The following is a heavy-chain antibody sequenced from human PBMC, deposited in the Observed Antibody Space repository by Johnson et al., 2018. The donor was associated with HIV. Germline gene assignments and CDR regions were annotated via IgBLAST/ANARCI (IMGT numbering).Heavy chain of an antibody. V-gene: IGHV3-30*03. D-gene: IGHD1-14*01. CDR1: GFTFSSFG. J-gene: IGHJ3*02. Sequence: QVQLVESGGGVVQPGRSLRLSCAASGFTFSSFGMHWVRQAPGKGLEWVAVISYDGSNKYYADSVKGRFTISRDNSKNTVFLQMDSLRGEDTAVYYCARDQGGNHNAFDIWGQGTMVTVSS. CDR3: ARDQGGNHNAFDI. CDR2: ISYDGSNK.